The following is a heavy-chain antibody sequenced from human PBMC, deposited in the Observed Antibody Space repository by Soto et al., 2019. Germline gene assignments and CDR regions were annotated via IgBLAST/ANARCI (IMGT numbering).Heavy chain of an antibody. Sequence: SETLCLTCTVSGGSIYTYSWTWIRQPAGKGLEWIGHIYSSGSANYNPSLKSRVSMSVDTSKNQFSLKLNSVTAADTAVYYCATIVGANDYWGQGTLVTVSS. CDR2: IYSSGSA. CDR1: GGSIYTYS. J-gene: IGHJ4*02. CDR3: ATIVGANDY. D-gene: IGHD1-26*01. V-gene: IGHV4-4*07.